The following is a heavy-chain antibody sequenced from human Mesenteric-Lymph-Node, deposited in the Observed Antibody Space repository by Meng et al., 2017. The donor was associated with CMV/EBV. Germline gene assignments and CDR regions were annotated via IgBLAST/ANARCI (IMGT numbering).Heavy chain of an antibody. Sequence: GESLKISCAVSGFTFSNYGMHWVRQAPGKGLEWVAVISYDGSNKYYADSVKGRFTLSRDDSQNTLFLQMNNLRADDTAVYYCARGERDLTGWGQGTLVTVSS. CDR1: GFTFSNYG. J-gene: IGHJ4*02. CDR2: ISYDGSNK. V-gene: IGHV3-30*19. D-gene: IGHD3-16*01. CDR3: ARGERDLTG.